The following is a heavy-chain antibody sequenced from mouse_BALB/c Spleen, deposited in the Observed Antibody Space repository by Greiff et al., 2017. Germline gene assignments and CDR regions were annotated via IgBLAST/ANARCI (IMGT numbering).Heavy chain of an antibody. J-gene: IGHJ1*01. CDR1: GYAFSSYW. Sequence: VQRVESGAELVRPGSSVKISCKASGYAFSSYWMNWVKQRPGQGLEWIGQIYPGDGDTNYNGKFKGKATLTADKSSSTAYMQLSSLTSEDSAVYFCARSDYYGSSPWYFDVWGAGTTVTVSS. CDR3: ARSDYYGSSPWYFDV. V-gene: IGHV1-80*01. D-gene: IGHD1-1*01. CDR2: IYPGDGDT.